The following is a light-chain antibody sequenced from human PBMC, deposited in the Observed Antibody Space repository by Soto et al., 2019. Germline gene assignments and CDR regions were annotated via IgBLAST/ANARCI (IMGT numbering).Light chain of an antibody. CDR1: SSDVGGYNY. V-gene: IGLV2-14*01. CDR3: SSYTSSSTLAAYV. Sequence: QSVLTQPASVSGSPGQSITISCTGTSSDVGGYNYVSWYQQHPGKAPKLMIYDASNRPSGVSNRFSGSKSGNTASLTISGLQAEDEADYYCSSYTSSSTLAAYVFGTGTKVTVL. J-gene: IGLJ1*01. CDR2: DAS.